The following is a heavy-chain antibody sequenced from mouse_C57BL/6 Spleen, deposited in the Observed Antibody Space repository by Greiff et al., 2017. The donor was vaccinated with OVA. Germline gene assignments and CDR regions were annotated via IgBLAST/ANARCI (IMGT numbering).Heavy chain of an antibody. CDR2: FHPYNDDT. V-gene: IGHV1-47*01. J-gene: IGHJ1*03. CDR1: GYTFTTYP. Sequence: VQLQQSGAELVKPGASVKMSCKASGYTFTTYPIEWMKQNPGKSLEWIGNFHPYNDDTKYNEKFKGKATLTVEKSSSTVYLELSRLTSDDSAVYYFARGGSNYEDWYFDVWGTGTTVTVSS. D-gene: IGHD2-5*01. CDR3: ARGGSNYEDWYFDV.